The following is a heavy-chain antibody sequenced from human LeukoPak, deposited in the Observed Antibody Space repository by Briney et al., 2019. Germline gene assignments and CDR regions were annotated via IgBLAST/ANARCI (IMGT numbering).Heavy chain of an antibody. Sequence: SVKVSCKASGGTSTSYAINWVRQAPGLGLEWMGGIIPIFGTANYAQKFQGRVTITTDESTSTAYMELSSLRSEDTAVYYCARALVGATTRGFFDYWGQGTLVTVSS. CDR3: ARALVGATTRGFFDY. V-gene: IGHV1-69*05. J-gene: IGHJ4*02. CDR2: IIPIFGTA. D-gene: IGHD1-26*01. CDR1: GGTSTSYA.